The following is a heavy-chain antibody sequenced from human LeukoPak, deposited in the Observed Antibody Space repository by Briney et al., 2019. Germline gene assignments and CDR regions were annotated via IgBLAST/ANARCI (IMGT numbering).Heavy chain of an antibody. CDR2: ISSNGDNT. V-gene: IGHV3-64D*06. Sequence: SGGSLRLSRSVSGFTFSTYVMHWVRQAPGKGLEYVSAISSNGDNTYYADSVKGRFTISRDNSKNTLYLQMSSLRPDDTAVYFCVRGTGYWGQGTLVTVSS. CDR3: VRGTGY. CDR1: GFTFSTYV. J-gene: IGHJ4*02.